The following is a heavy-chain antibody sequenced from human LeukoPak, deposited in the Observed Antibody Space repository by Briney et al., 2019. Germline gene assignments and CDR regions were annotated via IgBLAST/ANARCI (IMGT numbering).Heavy chain of an antibody. CDR1: GGSISSYY. Sequence: SETLSLTCTVSGGSISSYYWSWIRQPPGKGLEWIGYIYYSGSTNYNPSLKGRVTISVDTSKNQFSLKLSSVTAADTAVYYCARGHTRYYFDYWGQGTLVTVSS. CDR2: IYYSGST. CDR3: ARGHTRYYFDY. V-gene: IGHV4-59*01. J-gene: IGHJ4*02. D-gene: IGHD1-1*01.